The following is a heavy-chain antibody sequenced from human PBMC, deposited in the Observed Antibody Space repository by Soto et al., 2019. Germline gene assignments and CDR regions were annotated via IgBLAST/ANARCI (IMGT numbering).Heavy chain of an antibody. J-gene: IGHJ6*02. Sequence: SVKVSCKASGYDFTAYDINWVRQASGQGLEWMGWMNPINGAAGSARRFQGRVSMTRNTATGTAYLELTNLRSDDTAVYFCGRGPSPRAPAGGTPYYYAMDVWGQGTTVTVSS. D-gene: IGHD6-13*01. V-gene: IGHV1-8*02. CDR3: GRGPSPRAPAGGTPYYYAMDV. CDR2: MNPINGAA. CDR1: GYDFTAYD.